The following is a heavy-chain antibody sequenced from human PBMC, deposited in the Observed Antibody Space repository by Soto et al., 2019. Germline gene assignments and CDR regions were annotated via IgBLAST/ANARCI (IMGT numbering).Heavy chain of an antibody. J-gene: IGHJ6*03. D-gene: IGHD2-21*01. CDR3: ARDLIYAGYYYYMDD. V-gene: IGHV3-21*01. Sequence: EVQLVESGGGLVKPGGSLRLSCAASGFTFSSYSMNWVRQAPGKGLEWVSSINYKSHIDYADSVKGRFTISRDNAKNSLYLQMNSLRADDTAVYFCARDLIYAGYYYYMDDWGIGTTVTVSS. CDR2: INYKSHI. CDR1: GFTFSSYS.